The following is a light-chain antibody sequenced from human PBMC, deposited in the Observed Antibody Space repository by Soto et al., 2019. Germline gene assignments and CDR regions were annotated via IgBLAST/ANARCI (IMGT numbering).Light chain of an antibody. CDR3: QQYDSYSWT. Sequence: DIPMTQSPSTLSASVGERFTITCRASQSVSNWLAWYQQKPGKAPNILIYDVTSLESGVPSRFSGSGSGTEFILTISSLQPDDFATYYCQQYDSYSWTFGQGTKVEMK. CDR2: DVT. V-gene: IGKV1-5*01. J-gene: IGKJ1*01. CDR1: QSVSNW.